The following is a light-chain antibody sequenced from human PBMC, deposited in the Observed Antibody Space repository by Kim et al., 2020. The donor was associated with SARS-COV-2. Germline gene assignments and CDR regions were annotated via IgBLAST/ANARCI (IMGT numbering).Light chain of an antibody. CDR3: NSRDSSGNHL. CDR1: SLRSYY. V-gene: IGLV3-19*01. J-gene: IGLJ2*01. Sequence: SSELTQDPAVSVALGQTVRITCQGDSLRSYYASWYQQKPGQAPVLVIYGKNNRPSGIPDRFSGSSSGNTASLTITGAQAEDGADYYCNSRDSSGNHLLGGGTKVTVL. CDR2: GKN.